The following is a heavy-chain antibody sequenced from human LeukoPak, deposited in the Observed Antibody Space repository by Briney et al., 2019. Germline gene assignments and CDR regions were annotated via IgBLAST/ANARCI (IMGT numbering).Heavy chain of an antibody. CDR3: ARDAGITGTTDLDY. CDR2: IKQDGSEK. Sequence: PGESLRLSCAASGFTFSSYWMSWVRQAPGKGLEWVANIKQDGSEKYYVDSVKGRFTISRDNAKNSLYLQMNSLRAEDTAVYYCARDAGITGTTDLDYWGQGTLVTVSS. D-gene: IGHD1-7*01. CDR1: GFTFSSYW. V-gene: IGHV3-7*01. J-gene: IGHJ4*02.